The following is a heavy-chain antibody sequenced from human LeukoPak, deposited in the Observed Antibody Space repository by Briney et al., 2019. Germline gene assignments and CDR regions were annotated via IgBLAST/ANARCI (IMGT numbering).Heavy chain of an antibody. V-gene: IGHV3-30*09. CDR1: GFSFNSHA. Sequence: GTSLRLSCEASGFSFNSHAMHWVRQAPGKGLKWVTGISYDGSNKYYADSVKGRFAISRDNSKNMQFLQMDSLRDEDTAVYFCAKGSHGSGGNYFDSWGQGMLVIVSS. CDR3: AKGSHGSGGNYFDS. CDR2: ISYDGSNK. D-gene: IGHD3-10*01. J-gene: IGHJ4*02.